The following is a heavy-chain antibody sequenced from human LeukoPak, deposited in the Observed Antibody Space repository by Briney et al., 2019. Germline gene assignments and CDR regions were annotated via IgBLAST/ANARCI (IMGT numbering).Heavy chain of an antibody. J-gene: IGHJ4*02. D-gene: IGHD3-22*01. Sequence: SETLSLTCTVSGGSISSSSYYWGWIRQPPGKGLEWIGSIYYSGSTYYNPSLKSRVTISVDTSKNQFSLKLSSVTAADTAVYYCARDYPGDYDSSGYSSDYWGQGTLVTVSS. CDR2: IYYSGST. V-gene: IGHV4-39*07. CDR3: ARDYPGDYDSSGYSSDY. CDR1: GGSISSSSYY.